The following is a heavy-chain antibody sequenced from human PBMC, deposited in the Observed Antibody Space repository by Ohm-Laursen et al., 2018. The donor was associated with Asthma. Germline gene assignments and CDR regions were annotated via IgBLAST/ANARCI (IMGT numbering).Heavy chain of an antibody. D-gene: IGHD2-15*01. CDR2: VNSVFGTT. CDR3: ARKAGSCITSTCYSMDY. Sequence: GASVKVSCKVLGGTFSTSVIGWVRQAPGQGLEWVGGVNSVFGTTTYAQRFQGRVTISADESTSTVYMELSSLRSEDTAVYYCARKAGSCITSTCYSMDYWGQGTQVTVSS. CDR1: GGTFSTSV. V-gene: IGHV1-69*13. J-gene: IGHJ4*02.